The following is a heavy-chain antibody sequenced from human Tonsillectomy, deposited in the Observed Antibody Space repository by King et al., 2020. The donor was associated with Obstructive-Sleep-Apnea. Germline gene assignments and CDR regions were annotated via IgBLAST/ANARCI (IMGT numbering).Heavy chain of an antibody. CDR1: GLTFSDFN. CDR2: ISGNGNAK. CDR3: AKDGPLWVGEDLIHP. D-gene: IGHD3-10*01. V-gene: IGHV3-23*04. Sequence: VQLVESGGGLAQPGGSLRLSCTASGLTFSDFNMSWVRQAPGKGLEWVSAISGNGNAKNYADSAQGRFTVSRDNSKNLLFLQLNSLRVVYTAVYYCAKDGPLWVGEDLIHPGGQGTLVSVSS. J-gene: IGHJ5*02.